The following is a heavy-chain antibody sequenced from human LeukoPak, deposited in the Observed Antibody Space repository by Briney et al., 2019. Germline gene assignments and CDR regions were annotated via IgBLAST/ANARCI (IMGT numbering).Heavy chain of an antibody. J-gene: IGHJ3*02. Sequence: PGGSLRLSCAASGFTFSSYGMHWVRQAPGKGLEWVAVISYDGSNKYYADSVKGRFTISRDNSKNTLYLQMNSLRAEDTAVYYCARDYYDRSGYYSDAFDIWGQGTMVTVSS. D-gene: IGHD3-22*01. CDR2: ISYDGSNK. CDR3: ARDYYDRSGYYSDAFDI. V-gene: IGHV3-30*12. CDR1: GFTFSSYG.